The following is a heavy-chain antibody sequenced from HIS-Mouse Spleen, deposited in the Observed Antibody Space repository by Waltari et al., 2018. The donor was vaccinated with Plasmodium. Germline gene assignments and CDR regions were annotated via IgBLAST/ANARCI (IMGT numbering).Heavy chain of an antibody. CDR3: ARGSAGDAFDI. D-gene: IGHD6-19*01. CDR2: YSPYNGNT. V-gene: IGHV1-18*01. CDR1: GYTFISYG. Sequence: QVQLVQSGAEVKKPGASVKVSCKASGYTFISYGFTWVRQAPGQGLEWMGWYSPYNGNTNFAQKLQGRVTMTTDTSTSTAYMELRSLRFDDTAVYYCARGSAGDAFDIWGQGTMVTVSS. J-gene: IGHJ3*02.